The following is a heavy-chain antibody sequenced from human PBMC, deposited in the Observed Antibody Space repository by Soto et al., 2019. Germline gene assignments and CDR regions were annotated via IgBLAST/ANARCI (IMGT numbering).Heavy chain of an antibody. CDR1: GFTFSSYV. CDR3: AKDYGDWTGLYYYGMDV. J-gene: IGHJ6*02. V-gene: IGHV3-33*06. Sequence: GVSLRLSCAASGFTFSSYVMHWVRQAPGKGLEWVAVIWYNGSDKKYADSVKGRFTISRDNSEKTLYLQMNSLRAEDTAVYYCAKDYGDWTGLYYYGMDVWGQGTTVTVSS. CDR2: IWYNGSDK. D-gene: IGHD4-17*01.